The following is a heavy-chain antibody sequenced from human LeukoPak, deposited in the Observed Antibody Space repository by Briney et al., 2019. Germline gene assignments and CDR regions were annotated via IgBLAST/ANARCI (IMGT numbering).Heavy chain of an antibody. CDR2: IIPIFGTA. CDR3: ARGDTADYYYYGMDV. J-gene: IGHJ6*02. D-gene: IGHD5-18*01. CDR1: GGTFSSYA. V-gene: IGHV1-69*13. Sequence: SVKVSCKASGGTFSSYAISWLRQAPGQGLEWMGGIIPIFGTANYAQKFQGRVTITADESTSTAYMELSSLRSEDTAAYYCARGDTADYYYYGMDVWGQGTTVTVSS.